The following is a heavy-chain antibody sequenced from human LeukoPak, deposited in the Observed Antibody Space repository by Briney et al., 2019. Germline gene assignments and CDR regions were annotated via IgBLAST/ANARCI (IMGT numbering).Heavy chain of an antibody. CDR3: ARRGYYYDSSGYYS. CDR1: GFTFSSYG. V-gene: IGHV3-33*01. Sequence: PGGSLRLSCAASGFTFSSYGMHWVRQAPGKGLEWVAVIWYDGSNKYYADSVKGRFTISRDNSKNTLYLRMNSLRAEDTAVYYCARRGYYYDSSGYYSWGQGTLVTVSS. CDR2: IWYDGSNK. J-gene: IGHJ4*02. D-gene: IGHD3-22*01.